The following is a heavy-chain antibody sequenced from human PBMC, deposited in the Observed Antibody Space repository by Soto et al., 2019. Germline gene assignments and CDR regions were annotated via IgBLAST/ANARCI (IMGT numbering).Heavy chain of an antibody. V-gene: IGHV5-51*01. CDR2: IYPGDHET. Sequence: GESLKISCRCSGYTFSNFWIAWVGRLPGKGLEWMGIIYPGDHETRYSPSFHGKVTISADKSINTAYLQWSSLEASDSAFYYCARSPRSSPYFDYWGQGALVTVSS. J-gene: IGHJ4*02. D-gene: IGHD6-13*01. CDR1: GYTFSNFW. CDR3: ARSPRSSPYFDY.